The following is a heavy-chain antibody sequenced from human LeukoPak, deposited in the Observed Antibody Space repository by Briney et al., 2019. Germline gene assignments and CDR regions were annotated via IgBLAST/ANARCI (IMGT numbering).Heavy chain of an antibody. D-gene: IGHD1-1*01. CDR1: GGSFSGYY. V-gene: IGHV4-59*08. J-gene: IGHJ4*02. CDR2: IYSSGTT. CDR3: ARRISSWNVYIDK. Sequence: SETLSLTCTVSGGSFSGYYWSWIQQTPGKGLEWIGYIYSSGTTNYNRSLQSRVIISLDTPKNQFSLRVTSVTAADTAMYFCARRISSWNVYIDKWGQGIQVTVSS.